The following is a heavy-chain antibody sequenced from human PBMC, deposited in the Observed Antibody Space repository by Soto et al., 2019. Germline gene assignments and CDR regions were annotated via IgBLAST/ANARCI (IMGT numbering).Heavy chain of an antibody. V-gene: IGHV1-8*01. Sequence: ASVKVSCKASGYTFTSYDINWVRQATGRGLEWMGWMNPNSGNTGYAQKFQGRVTITADESTSTAYMELSSLRSEDTAVYHCASGVVIIPPYYYGMDVWGQGTTVTVSS. CDR3: ASGVVIIPPYYYGMDV. CDR2: MNPNSGNT. D-gene: IGHD3-3*01. CDR1: GYTFTSYD. J-gene: IGHJ6*02.